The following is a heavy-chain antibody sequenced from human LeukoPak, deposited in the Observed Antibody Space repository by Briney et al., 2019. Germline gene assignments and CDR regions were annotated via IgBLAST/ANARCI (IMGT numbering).Heavy chain of an antibody. J-gene: IGHJ5*02. CDR2: IAYHGNTE. Sequence: GGSLRLSCAVSGFTISSHGMHWVRQAPGKGPEWVAMIAYHGNTEYYGDSVKGRFTISRDNSKNTLYLRMDSLRAEDTAVYHGAKDWGSGGWYNYFDPWGQGTLVTVSS. D-gene: IGHD6-19*01. CDR1: GFTISSHG. V-gene: IGHV3-30*18. CDR3: AKDWGSGGWYNYFDP.